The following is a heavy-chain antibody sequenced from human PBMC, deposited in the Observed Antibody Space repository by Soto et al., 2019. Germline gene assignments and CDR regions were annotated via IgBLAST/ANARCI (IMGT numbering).Heavy chain of an antibody. Sequence: SQTLSLTCAISGDSVSSNSAAWNWIRQSPSRGLEWLRRTYYRSKWYNDYAVSVKSRITINPDTSKNQFSLQLNSVTPEDTAVYYCASYYYDSSGDNWFDPWGQGTLVTRLL. CDR2: TYYRSKWYN. D-gene: IGHD3-22*01. J-gene: IGHJ5*02. CDR1: GDSVSSNSAA. CDR3: ASYYYDSSGDNWFDP. V-gene: IGHV6-1*01.